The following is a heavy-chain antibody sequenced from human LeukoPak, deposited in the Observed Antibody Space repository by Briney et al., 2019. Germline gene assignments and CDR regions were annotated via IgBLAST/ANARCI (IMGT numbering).Heavy chain of an antibody. D-gene: IGHD2-21*02. CDR2: IKQDGSEK. J-gene: IGHJ4*02. CDR3: ARDRYWGGDCYFAY. V-gene: IGHV3-7*01. CDR1: GFTFSSYW. Sequence: PGGSLRLSCAASGFTFSSYWMSWVRQAPGKGLEWVANIKQDGSEKYYVDSVKGRFTISRDNAKNSLYLQMNSLRAEDTAVYYCARDRYWGGDCYFAYGARGTLVPVPS.